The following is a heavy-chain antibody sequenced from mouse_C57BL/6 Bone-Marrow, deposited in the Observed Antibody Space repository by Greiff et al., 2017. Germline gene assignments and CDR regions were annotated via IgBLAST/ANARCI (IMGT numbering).Heavy chain of an antibody. CDR3: ARKRGSGWYFDV. Sequence: QVQLQQSGPGLVQPSQSLSITCTVSGFSLTSYGVHWVRQSPRKGLEWLGVIWSGGSTDYNAAFISRLSISKDNSKSQVFFKMNSLQADDTAIYYCARKRGSGWYFDVWGTGTTVTVSS. D-gene: IGHD1-3*01. CDR2: IWSGGST. V-gene: IGHV2-2*01. CDR1: GFSLTSYG. J-gene: IGHJ1*03.